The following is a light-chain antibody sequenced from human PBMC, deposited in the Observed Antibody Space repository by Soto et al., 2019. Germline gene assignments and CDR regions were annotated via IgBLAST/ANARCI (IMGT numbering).Light chain of an antibody. J-gene: IGKJ2*01. V-gene: IGKV3-15*01. CDR3: QHYNKWPPMYT. CDR2: ATS. CDR1: QSVTSD. Sequence: VMTQSPATLSAFPGERATLSCRASQSVTSDLAWYQQTPDQAPRLLIYATSTRASGIPARFSGSGSGTEFTLTISSLQSDDFAIYYCQHYNKWPPMYTFGQGTKLEIK.